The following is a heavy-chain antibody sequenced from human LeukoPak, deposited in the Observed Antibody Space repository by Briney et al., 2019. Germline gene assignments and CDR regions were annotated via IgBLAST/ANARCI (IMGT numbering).Heavy chain of an antibody. CDR3: SRGIDAYMCGNS. CDR1: GGSFSGYY. Sequence: PSETLSLTCAVYGGSFSGYYWTWIRQPPGKGLEWIGEIHYSGRINYNPSLKSRVTISADTSNNHCSVKMNSVTAADTAVYYCSRGIDAYMCGNSWGQGTLVTVSS. CDR2: IHYSGRI. D-gene: IGHD5-24*01. J-gene: IGHJ4*02. V-gene: IGHV4-34*01.